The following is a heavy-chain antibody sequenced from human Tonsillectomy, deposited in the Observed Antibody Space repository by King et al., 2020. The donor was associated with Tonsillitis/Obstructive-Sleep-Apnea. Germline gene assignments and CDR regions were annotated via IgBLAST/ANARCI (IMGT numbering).Heavy chain of an antibody. CDR2: INHSGST. V-gene: IGHV4-34*01. CDR3: ARGELGMGYFDY. Sequence: VQLQQWGAGLLKPSETLSLTCAVYGGSFSGYYWSWIRQPPGKGLEWIGEINHSGSTNYNPSLKSRVTISVDTSKNQFSLKLSSVTAADTAVYYCARGELGMGYFDYWGQGTLVTVSS. J-gene: IGHJ4*02. CDR1: GGSFSGYY. D-gene: IGHD7-27*01.